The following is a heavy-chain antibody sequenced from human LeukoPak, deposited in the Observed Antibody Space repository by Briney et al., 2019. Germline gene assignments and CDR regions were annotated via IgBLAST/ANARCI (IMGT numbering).Heavy chain of an antibody. J-gene: IGHJ5*02. CDR1: GDSISSGDYY. CDR3: ARDSRIAARPGYNWFDP. Sequence: SETLSLTCTVSGDSISSGDYYWSWIRQPAGKGLEWIGRISSSGSTNYNPSLKSRVTISVDTSKNQFSLKLSSVTAADTAVYYCARDSRIAARPGYNWFDPWGQGTLVTVSS. D-gene: IGHD6-6*01. V-gene: IGHV4-61*02. CDR2: ISSSGST.